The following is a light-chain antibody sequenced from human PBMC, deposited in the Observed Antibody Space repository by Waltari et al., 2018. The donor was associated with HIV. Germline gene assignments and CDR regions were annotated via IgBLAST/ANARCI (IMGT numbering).Light chain of an antibody. CDR1: QSVGSN. V-gene: IGKV3-15*01. Sequence: EIVMTQSPATLSVSPGERVTLSCRASQSVGSNLAWYQQKPGRAPSLLVYSASTRATGIPARFSGRGSGTEFTLTISSLQSEDFAVYYCQQYINWPPWSFGQGTKVEIK. CDR3: QQYINWPPWS. CDR2: SAS. J-gene: IGKJ1*01.